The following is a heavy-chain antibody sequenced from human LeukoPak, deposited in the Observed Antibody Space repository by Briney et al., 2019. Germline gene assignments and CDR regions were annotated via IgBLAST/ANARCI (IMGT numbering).Heavy chain of an antibody. CDR1: GGSISSYY. CDR3: AKDSERIEAAGTRNFDY. Sequence: SETLSLTCTVSGGSISSYYWSWIRQPAGKGLEWIGRIYTSGSTNYNPSLKSRVTMSVDTSKNQFSLKLSSATAADTAVYYCAKDSERIEAAGTRNFDYWGQGTLLTVSS. J-gene: IGHJ4*02. V-gene: IGHV4-4*07. CDR2: IYTSGST. D-gene: IGHD6-13*01.